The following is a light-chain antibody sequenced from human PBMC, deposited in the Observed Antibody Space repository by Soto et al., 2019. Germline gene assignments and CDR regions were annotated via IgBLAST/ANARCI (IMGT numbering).Light chain of an antibody. CDR2: THS. CDR3: MRRTFITYT. J-gene: IGKJ2*01. Sequence: DIVMTQTPLSLPVSPGEPASISCRSSQSLLDSDDGNTYLDWYLHKPGQSPQLLIYTHSYPASGVANSFSCSASGTDFTLTMSSVEAEDVGVYYCMRRTFITYTIAQGTELEIK. V-gene: IGKV2-40*01. CDR1: QSLLDSDDGNTY.